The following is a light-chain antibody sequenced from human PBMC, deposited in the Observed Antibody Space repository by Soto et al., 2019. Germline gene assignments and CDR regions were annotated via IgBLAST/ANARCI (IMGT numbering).Light chain of an antibody. CDR2: ASS. V-gene: IGLV2-14*01. CDR1: SSDVGGYNY. CDR3: SSYTSGNTLYV. J-gene: IGLJ1*01. Sequence: QSALTQPASVPGSPGQSITISCTGTSSDVGGYNYVSWYQHHAGKAPRLMIYASSNRPSGVSHRFSGSRSGNTASLTISGLQAEDEADYYCSSYTSGNTLYVFGTGTKVTVL.